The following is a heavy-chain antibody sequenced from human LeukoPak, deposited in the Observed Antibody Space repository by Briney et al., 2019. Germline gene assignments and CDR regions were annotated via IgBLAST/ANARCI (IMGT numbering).Heavy chain of an antibody. CDR3: AGDKTTSGYYEFDF. V-gene: IGHV3-48*03. Sequence: GGSLRLSCAASGFTFSSYEMNWVRQAPGKGLEWVSYISSSGSTIYYADSVKGRFTISRDNAKNSLYLQMNSLRAEDTGVYYCAGDKTTSGYYEFDFWGQGALVTVSS. CDR2: ISSSGSTI. D-gene: IGHD5-12*01. CDR1: GFTFSSYE. J-gene: IGHJ4*02.